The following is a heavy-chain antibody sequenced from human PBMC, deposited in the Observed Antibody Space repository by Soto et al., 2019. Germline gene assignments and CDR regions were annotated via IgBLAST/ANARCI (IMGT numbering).Heavy chain of an antibody. D-gene: IGHD7-27*01. CDR3: ARRWGTYFAF. Sequence: QVQLQESGPGLVQPSETLSLTCTVSGGSISSYYWSWIRQPPGKGLEWIGYIYYSGITDYDPSLKSRVTISVDTSKNQFSLTLSSVTAADTAVYYCARRWGTYFAFWGQGTLVTVSS. V-gene: IGHV4-59*01. J-gene: IGHJ4*02. CDR2: IYYSGIT. CDR1: GGSISSYY.